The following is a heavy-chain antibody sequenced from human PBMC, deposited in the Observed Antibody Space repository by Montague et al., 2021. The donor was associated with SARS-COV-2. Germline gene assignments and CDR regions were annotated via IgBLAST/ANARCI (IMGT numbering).Heavy chain of an antibody. CDR1: GGSIFSNSFY. D-gene: IGHD1-26*01. CDR2: VLSSRST. J-gene: IGHJ4*02. CDR3: ARSTVGTSHFDY. Sequence: SETLSLTCTVSGGSIFSNSFYWGWIRPSPGQGLERIGNVLSSRSTFYNPSLRSRVTMSEDMSKNQFSLKLMSVTAADTAVYYCARSTVGTSHFDYWGQGTMVTVSS. V-gene: IGHV4-39*01.